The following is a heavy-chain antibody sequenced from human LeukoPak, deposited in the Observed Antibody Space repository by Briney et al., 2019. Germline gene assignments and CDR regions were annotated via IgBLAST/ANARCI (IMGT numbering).Heavy chain of an antibody. CDR2: IWYDGSNK. D-gene: IGHD3-16*01. V-gene: IGHV3-33*01. Sequence: GGSLRLSCAASGFTFSSYGIHWVRQAPGKGLEWVAVIWYDGSNKYYADSVKGRFTISRDNSKNTLYLQMNSLRAEDTAVYYCARDRLGLSFDYWGQGTLVTVSS. J-gene: IGHJ4*02. CDR1: GFTFSSYG. CDR3: ARDRLGLSFDY.